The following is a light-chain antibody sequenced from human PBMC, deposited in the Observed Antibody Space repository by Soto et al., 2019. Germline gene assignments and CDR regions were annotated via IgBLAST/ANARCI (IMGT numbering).Light chain of an antibody. CDR2: RSS. Sequence: DIQMTQSPSTLSASVGDRVTITCRASQNVNSWLAWYQQKPGKPPKLLIYRSSALESGVPSRFSGSGSVTEFTLTISSLQPDDFATYYCQPYNSYPWTFGQGTKVEI. J-gene: IGKJ1*01. V-gene: IGKV1-5*03. CDR1: QNVNSW. CDR3: QPYNSYPWT.